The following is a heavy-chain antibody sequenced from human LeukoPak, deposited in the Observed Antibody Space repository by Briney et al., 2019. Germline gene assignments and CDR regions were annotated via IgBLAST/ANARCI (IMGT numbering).Heavy chain of an antibody. Sequence: GGSLRPSCAASGFTVSSNYMSWVRQAPGKGLEWVSVIYSGGSTYYADSVKGRFTISRDNSKNTLYLQMNSLRAEDTAVYYCAGARSITIFGVVTLDYWGQGTLVTVSP. CDR2: IYSGGST. CDR1: GFTVSSNY. V-gene: IGHV3-66*02. CDR3: AGARSITIFGVVTLDY. J-gene: IGHJ4*02. D-gene: IGHD3-3*01.